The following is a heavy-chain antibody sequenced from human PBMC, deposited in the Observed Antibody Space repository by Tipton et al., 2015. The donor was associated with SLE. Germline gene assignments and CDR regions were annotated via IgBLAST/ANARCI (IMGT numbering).Heavy chain of an antibody. CDR1: GGSISSGSYY. D-gene: IGHD5-24*01. CDR3: ARDPNLDAFDI. Sequence: LRLSCTVSGGSISSGSYYWSWIRQPAGKGLEWIGYIYTSGSTNYNPSLKSRVTISVDTSKNQFSLRLSSVTAADTAVYYCARDPNLDAFDIWGQGTMVTVSS. J-gene: IGHJ3*02. CDR2: IYTSGST. V-gene: IGHV4-61*09.